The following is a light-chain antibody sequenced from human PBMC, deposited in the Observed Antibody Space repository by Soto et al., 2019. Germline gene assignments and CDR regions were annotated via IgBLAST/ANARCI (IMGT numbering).Light chain of an antibody. Sequence: NFMLTQPHSVSESPGKTVTISCTRTTGSIASHYVQWYQQRPGSSPTTVIFEDDQRPSGVPDRFSGSIDISSNSASLTISGLKTDDEADYYCQSYDTNDEGVFGGGTQLTVL. CDR1: TGSIASHY. V-gene: IGLV6-57*01. CDR3: QSYDTNDEGV. CDR2: EDD. J-gene: IGLJ3*02.